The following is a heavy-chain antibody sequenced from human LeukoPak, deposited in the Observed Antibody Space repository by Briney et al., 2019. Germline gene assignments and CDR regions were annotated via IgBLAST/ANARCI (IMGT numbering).Heavy chain of an antibody. CDR1: GFPFIEYS. J-gene: IGHJ4*02. CDR3: ARDDNFAFDN. Sequence: GGSLRLSCTASGFPFIEYSMNWVRQAPGKGLEWISYIGIDSGNTKYADSVRGRFTISADKAKNSLYLQMNSLRVEDTAVYYCARDDNFAFDNWGQGTLVSVAS. CDR2: IGIDSGNT. V-gene: IGHV3-48*01. D-gene: IGHD1-1*01.